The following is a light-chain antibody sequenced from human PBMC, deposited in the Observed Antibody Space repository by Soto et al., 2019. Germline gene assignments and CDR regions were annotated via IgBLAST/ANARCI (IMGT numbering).Light chain of an antibody. CDR3: QQYNTYPFS. CDR1: QGISTW. J-gene: IGKJ4*01. Sequence: DIQMTQSPSTLSASVGDRVTITCRASQGISTWLAWYQQKPGKAPKLLIYQASNLEDGVPSRFSGSGSGTEFTITINSLQTDDVATYYCQQYNTYPFSFGGGTKVEIK. CDR2: QAS. V-gene: IGKV1-5*03.